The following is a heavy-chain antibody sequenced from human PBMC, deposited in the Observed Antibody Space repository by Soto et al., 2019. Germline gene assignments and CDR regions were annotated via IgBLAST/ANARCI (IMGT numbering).Heavy chain of an antibody. CDR2: ISYDGSNK. V-gene: IGHV3-30*03. D-gene: IGHD6-13*01. J-gene: IGHJ6*02. CDR3: ARDRTAAAYYYYGMDV. Sequence: PGGSLRLSCAASGFAFSSYGMFWVRQAPGKGLEWVALISYDGSNKYYADSVKGRFTVSRDNSKNTLYLQMNSLRAEDTAVYYCARDRTAAAYYYYGMDVWGQGTTVTVSS. CDR1: GFAFSSYG.